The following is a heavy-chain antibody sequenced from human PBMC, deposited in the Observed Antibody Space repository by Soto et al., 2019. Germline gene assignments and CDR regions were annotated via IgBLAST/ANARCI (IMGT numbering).Heavy chain of an antibody. D-gene: IGHD3-22*01. J-gene: IGHJ6*02. V-gene: IGHV1-18*01. Sequence: GASVKVSCKASGYTFTSYGISWVRQAPGQGLEWMGWISAYNGNTNYAQKLQGRVTMTTDTSTSTAYMELRSLRSDDTAVYYCAFNYYDSSGYYQPYYYYYGMDVWGQGTTVTVSS. CDR3: AFNYYDSSGYYQPYYYYYGMDV. CDR1: GYTFTSYG. CDR2: ISAYNGNT.